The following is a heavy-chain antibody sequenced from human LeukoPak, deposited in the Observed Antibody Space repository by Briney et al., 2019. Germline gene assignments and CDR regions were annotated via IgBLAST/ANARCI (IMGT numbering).Heavy chain of an antibody. J-gene: IGHJ3*02. CDR2: IYYSGST. Sequence: SETLSLTCTVSGGSISSYYWSWIREPPGKGLEWIGYIYYSGSTNYNPSLKSRVTISVDTSKNQFSLKLSSVTAADTAVYYCARHKSSGYHDAFDIWGQGTMVTVSS. CDR3: ARHKSSGYHDAFDI. D-gene: IGHD3-22*01. CDR1: GGSISSYY. V-gene: IGHV4-59*08.